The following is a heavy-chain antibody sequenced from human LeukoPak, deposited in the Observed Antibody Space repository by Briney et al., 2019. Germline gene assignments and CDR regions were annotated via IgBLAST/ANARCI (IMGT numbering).Heavy chain of an antibody. V-gene: IGHV4-39*07. CDR1: GGSISSGSYY. J-gene: IGHJ5*02. D-gene: IGHD5-18*01. CDR2: INHSGST. Sequence: PSETLSLTCTVSGGSISSGSYYWSWIRQPPGKGLEWIGEINHSGSTNYNPSLKSRVTISVDTSKNQFSLKLSSVTAADTAVYYCARGRGYSYGFAIGRNNWFDPWGQGTLVTVSS. CDR3: ARGRGYSYGFAIGRNNWFDP.